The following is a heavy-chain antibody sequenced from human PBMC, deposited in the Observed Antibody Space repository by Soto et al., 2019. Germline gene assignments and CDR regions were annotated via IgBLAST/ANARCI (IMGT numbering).Heavy chain of an antibody. Sequence: ASVKASCKASGYTFTVSYIHCVRQAPGQGLEWMGWINPNSGATDYAQQFRGWVTMTRDTSISTAYMELTRLRSDDTAVYYCAREVRGSGWYVWGQGTLVTVSS. V-gene: IGHV1-2*04. D-gene: IGHD6-19*01. CDR1: GYTFTVSY. CDR3: AREVRGSGWYV. J-gene: IGHJ1*01. CDR2: INPNSGAT.